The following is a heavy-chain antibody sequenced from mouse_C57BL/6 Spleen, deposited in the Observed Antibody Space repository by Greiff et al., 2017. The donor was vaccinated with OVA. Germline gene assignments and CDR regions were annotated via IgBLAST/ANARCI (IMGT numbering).Heavy chain of an antibody. D-gene: IGHD4-1*01. J-gene: IGHJ3*01. CDR1: GYTFTSYW. CDR2: IHPNSGST. CDR3: ARGELTGRAWFAY. Sequence: VKLQQPGAELVKPGASVKLSCKASGYTFTSYWMHWVKQRPGQGLEWIGMIHPNSGSTNYNEKFKSKATLTVDKSSSTAYMQLSSLTSEDSAVYYCARGELTGRAWFAYWGQGTLVTVSA. V-gene: IGHV1-64*01.